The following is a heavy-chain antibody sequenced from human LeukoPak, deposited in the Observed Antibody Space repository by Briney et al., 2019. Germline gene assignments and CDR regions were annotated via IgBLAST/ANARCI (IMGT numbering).Heavy chain of an antibody. CDR3: ARGAYYYGSGSYFPFRKASGLDY. CDR2: IYTSGST. Sequence: PSETLSLTCTVSGGSISSYYWSWIRQPAGKGLEWIGRIYTSGSTNYNPSLKSRVTMSVDTSKNQFSLKLSSVTAADTAVYYCARGAYYYGSGSYFPFRKASGLDYWGQGTLVTVSS. D-gene: IGHD3-10*01. J-gene: IGHJ4*02. V-gene: IGHV4-4*07. CDR1: GGSISSYY.